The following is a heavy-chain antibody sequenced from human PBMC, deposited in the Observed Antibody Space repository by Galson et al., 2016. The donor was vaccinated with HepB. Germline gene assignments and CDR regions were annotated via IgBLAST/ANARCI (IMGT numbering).Heavy chain of an antibody. Sequence: QSGAEVKKPGQSLKISCKGSGHTFTSDWVAWVRQMPGKGLEYVGIFYPGDSTAYYSPSFQGQVTMSADRSTSTAYLQWSSLKASDTAMYYCARRYASIAVTGTKAAFDIWGQGTMVTVSS. CDR3: ARRYASIAVTGTKAAFDI. CDR1: GHTFTSDW. D-gene: IGHD6-19*01. V-gene: IGHV5-51*01. J-gene: IGHJ3*02. CDR2: FYPGDSTA.